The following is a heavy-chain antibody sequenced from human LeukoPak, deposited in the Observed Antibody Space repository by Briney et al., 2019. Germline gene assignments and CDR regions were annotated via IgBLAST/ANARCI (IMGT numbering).Heavy chain of an antibody. CDR2: ISAYNGNT. D-gene: IGHD3-22*01. CDR3: ARLRSSSYYYPYFDY. V-gene: IGHV1-18*01. J-gene: IGHJ4*02. CDR1: GYTFTSYG. Sequence: ASVKVSCKASGYTFTSYGISWVRQAPGQGLEWMGWISAYNGNTNYAQKLQGRVTMTTDTSTSTAYMELRSLRSDDTAVYYCARLRSSSYYYPYFDYWGQGTLVTVSS.